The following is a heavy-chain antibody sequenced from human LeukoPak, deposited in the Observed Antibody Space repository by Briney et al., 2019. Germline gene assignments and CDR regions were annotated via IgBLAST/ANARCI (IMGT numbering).Heavy chain of an antibody. CDR2: IYYSGST. Sequence: SETLSLTCTVSGGSISGSSYYRGWIRQPPGKGLEWIGSIYYSGSTYYNPSLKSRVTISVDTSKNQFSLKLSSVTAADMAVYYCARQSASWIQLWLGHFDYWGQGTLVTVSS. CDR3: ARQSASWIQLWLGHFDY. D-gene: IGHD5-18*01. J-gene: IGHJ4*02. V-gene: IGHV4-39*01. CDR1: GGSISGSSYY.